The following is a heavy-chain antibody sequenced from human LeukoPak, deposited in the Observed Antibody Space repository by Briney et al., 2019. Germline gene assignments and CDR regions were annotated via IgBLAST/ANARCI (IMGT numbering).Heavy chain of an antibody. V-gene: IGHV3-64*01. Sequence: GGSLRLSCAASGFTFSSYAMHWVRQAPGKGLEYVSAISSNGGSTYYANSVKGRFTISRDNSKNTLYLQMGSLRAEDMAVYYCARGLGAAPAGDAFDIXGQGTMVTVSS. CDR1: GFTFSSYA. D-gene: IGHD3-16*01. J-gene: IGHJ3*02. CDR3: ARGLGAAPAGDAFDI. CDR2: ISSNGGST.